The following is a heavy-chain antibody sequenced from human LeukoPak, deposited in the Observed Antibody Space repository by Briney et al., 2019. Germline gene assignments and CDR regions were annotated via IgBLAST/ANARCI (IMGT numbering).Heavy chain of an antibody. V-gene: IGHV1-18*01. CDR2: ISAYNGNT. CDR3: ARDLISRVRRNAFDI. Sequence: ASVKVSCKASGYTFTSYGISWVRQAPGQGLEWMGWISAYNGNTNYAQKLQGRVTMTRDTSISTAYMELSRLRSDDTAVYYCARDLISRVRRNAFDIWGQGTMVTVSS. J-gene: IGHJ3*02. CDR1: GYTFTSYG. D-gene: IGHD3-10*01.